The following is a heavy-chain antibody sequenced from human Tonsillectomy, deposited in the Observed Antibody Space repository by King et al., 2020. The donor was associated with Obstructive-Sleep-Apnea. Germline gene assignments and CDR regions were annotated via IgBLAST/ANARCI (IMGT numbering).Heavy chain of an antibody. CDR2: IYYSGDT. D-gene: IGHD4-23*01. J-gene: IGHJ4*02. CDR3: ARFYGGNSLYFDY. Sequence: QLQESGPGLVKPSETLSLTCSVSGDSISSLYWSWIRQPPGEGLEWIGYIYYSGDTYYSPSLKSRVTISVDTSKNQFSLKLNSVTAADTAVYYCARFYGGNSLYFDYWGQGTPVTVSS. V-gene: IGHV4-59*11. CDR1: GDSISSLY.